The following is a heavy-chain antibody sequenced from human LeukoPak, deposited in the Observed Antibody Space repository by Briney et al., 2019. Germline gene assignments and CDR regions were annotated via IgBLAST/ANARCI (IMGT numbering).Heavy chain of an antibody. CDR3: ARDTLGSGYDAFDI. V-gene: IGHV4-30-4*08. J-gene: IGHJ3*02. D-gene: IGHD3-10*01. CDR1: GGSISSGDYY. Sequence: SQTLSLTCTVSGGSISSGDYYWSWIRQPPGKGLEWIGYIYSSGGTYYNPSLKSRLTISVDTSKNQFSLKLSSVTAADTAVYYCARDTLGSGYDAFDIWGKGTMVTVSS. CDR2: IYSSGGT.